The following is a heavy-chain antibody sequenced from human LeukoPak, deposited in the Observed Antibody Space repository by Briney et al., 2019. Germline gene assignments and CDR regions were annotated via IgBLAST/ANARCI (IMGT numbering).Heavy chain of an antibody. D-gene: IGHD1-26*01. CDR2: ISCSGERT. J-gene: IGHJ4*02. Sequence: GGSLRLSCVTSGFMFSTYAMSWVRQAPGKGLEWVSIISCSGERTYYADSVKGRFTVARDNSKKTLYLQMKSLRAEDTAVYYCVSQSYSGSDNYYFHYWGQGTLVAVSS. CDR1: GFMFSTYA. CDR3: VSQSYSGSDNYYFHY. V-gene: IGHV3-23*01.